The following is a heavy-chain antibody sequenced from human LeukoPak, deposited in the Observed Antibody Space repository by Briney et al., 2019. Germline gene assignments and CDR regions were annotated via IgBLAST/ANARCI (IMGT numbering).Heavy chain of an antibody. V-gene: IGHV3-7*03. CDR2: IKQDGSEK. J-gene: IGHJ6*02. D-gene: IGHD6-19*01. CDR3: ARDPGRQYSSIADV. Sequence: GGSLRLSCVGSGYIFSTYWMNWVRQAPGKGLEWVANIKQDGSEKYHVDSVKGRFTISRDNAKNSLYLQMDSLRAEDTAVYYCARDPGRQYSSIADVWGQGTTVTVSS. CDR1: GYIFSTYW.